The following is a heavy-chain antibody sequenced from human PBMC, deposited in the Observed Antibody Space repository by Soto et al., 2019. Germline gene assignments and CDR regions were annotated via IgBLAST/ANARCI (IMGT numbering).Heavy chain of an antibody. CDR3: ARERPPDFWSGYWQGDYYYGMDV. J-gene: IGHJ6*02. V-gene: IGHV1-18*04. CDR2: ISAYNGNT. D-gene: IGHD3-3*01. Sequence: ASVKVSCKASGYTFTSYGISWVRQAPGQGLEGMGWISAYNGNTNYAQKLQGRVTMTTDTSTSTAYMELRSLRSDDTAVYYCARERPPDFWSGYWQGDYYYGMDVWGQGTTFTVSS. CDR1: GYTFTSYG.